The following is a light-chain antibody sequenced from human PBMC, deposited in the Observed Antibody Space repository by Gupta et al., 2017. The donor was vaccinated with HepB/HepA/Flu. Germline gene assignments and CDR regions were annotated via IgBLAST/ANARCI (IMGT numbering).Light chain of an antibody. CDR3: QHYTDWPPWT. CDR2: HAS. V-gene: IGKV3-15*01. Sequence: ELVMPQSPATLSVSPGRRATLSCRASQNIGSNLAWYQQRPGHSPSLLIFHASLRAAGTPSRFSGSGSGTEFTLTISSPQSEDSAVYYCQHYTDWPPWTFGQGTKVEIK. J-gene: IGKJ1*01. CDR1: QNIGSN.